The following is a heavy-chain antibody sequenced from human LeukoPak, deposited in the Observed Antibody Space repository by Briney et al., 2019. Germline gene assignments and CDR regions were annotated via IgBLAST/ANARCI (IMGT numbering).Heavy chain of an antibody. J-gene: IGHJ6*02. V-gene: IGHV1-69*13. CDR3: ATVSGYSSGWYWKDYYYYGMDV. CDR2: IIPIFGTA. D-gene: IGHD6-19*01. CDR1: GGTFSSSA. Sequence: SVKVSCKTSGGTFSSSAITWVRQAPGQGLEWMGGIIPIFGTANYAQKFQGRVTITADESTSTAYMELSSLRSEDTAVYYCATVSGYSSGWYWKDYYYYGMDVWGQGTTVTVSS.